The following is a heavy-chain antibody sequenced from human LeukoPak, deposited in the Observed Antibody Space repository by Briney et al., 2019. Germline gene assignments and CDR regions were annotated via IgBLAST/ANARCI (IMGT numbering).Heavy chain of an antibody. CDR2: ISYSGST. V-gene: IGHV4-39*07. D-gene: IGHD6-13*01. Sequence: SETLSLTCTVSNDSISTNNYYWVWIRQPPGKGLEWIGSISYSGSTHYNPSLKSRLTISIDTSKAHFSLKLSSVTAADTAVYYCARGWRYSSSWYEKRSYYFDYWGQGTLVTVSS. CDR3: ARGWRYSSSWYEKRSYYFDY. J-gene: IGHJ4*02. CDR1: NDSISTNNYY.